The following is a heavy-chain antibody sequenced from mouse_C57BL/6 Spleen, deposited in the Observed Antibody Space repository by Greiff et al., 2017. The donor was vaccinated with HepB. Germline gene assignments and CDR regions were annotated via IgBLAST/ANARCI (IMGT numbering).Heavy chain of an antibody. J-gene: IGHJ2*01. CDR2: ISDGGSYT. V-gene: IGHV5-4*01. D-gene: IGHD1-1*01. Sequence: EVQRVKSGGGLVKPGGSLKLSCAASGFTFSSYAMSWVRQTPEKRLEWVATISDGGSYTYYPDNVKGRFTISRDNAKNNLYLQMSHLKSEDTAMYYCARVSGGYGSSPFDYWGQGTTLTVSS. CDR1: GFTFSSYA. CDR3: ARVSGGYGSSPFDY.